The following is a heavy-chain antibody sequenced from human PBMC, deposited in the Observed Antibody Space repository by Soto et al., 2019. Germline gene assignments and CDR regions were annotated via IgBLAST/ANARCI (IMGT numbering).Heavy chain of an antibody. CDR3: AKERITAATWDALDG. Sequence: GGSLRLSCAASGSTFSSYDMHWVRQVTGKGLEWVSAIGTADDTYYAGSVKGRFTISREDAKNCLYLHMNSLRAEDTAVYYCAKERITAATWDALDGWGQVTMVTVSS. J-gene: IGHJ3*01. CDR2: IGTADDT. CDR1: GSTFSSYD. D-gene: IGHD1-20*01. V-gene: IGHV3-13*01.